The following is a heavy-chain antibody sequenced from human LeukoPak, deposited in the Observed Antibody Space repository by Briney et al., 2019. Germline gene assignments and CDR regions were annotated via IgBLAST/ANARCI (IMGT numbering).Heavy chain of an antibody. Sequence: PSETLSLTCTVSGGSISSYYWSWIRQPPGEGLEWIGYIYYSGSTNYNPSLKSRVTISVDTSKNQFSLKPSSVTAADTAVYYCARVGTFRYYEFWSGQPPYYFDYWGQGTLVTVSS. D-gene: IGHD3-3*01. CDR2: IYYSGST. CDR1: GGSISSYY. CDR3: ARVGTFRYYEFWSGQPPYYFDY. V-gene: IGHV4-59*01. J-gene: IGHJ4*02.